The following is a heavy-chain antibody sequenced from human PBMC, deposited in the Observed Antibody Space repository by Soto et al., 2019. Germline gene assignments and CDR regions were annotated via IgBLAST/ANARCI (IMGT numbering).Heavy chain of an antibody. J-gene: IGHJ3*02. D-gene: IGHD3-3*01. CDR1: GCTFTSYD. V-gene: IGHV1-8*01. CDR2: MNPNSGNT. Sequence: ASVKVSCKASGCTFTSYDINWVRQATGQGLEWMGWMNPNSGNTGYAQKFQGRVTMTRDTSISTAYMELSSLRFEDTAVYYCARGLFSLRFLGWFRDPFDIWTQGTSVTVSS. CDR3: ARGLFSLRFLGWFRDPFDI.